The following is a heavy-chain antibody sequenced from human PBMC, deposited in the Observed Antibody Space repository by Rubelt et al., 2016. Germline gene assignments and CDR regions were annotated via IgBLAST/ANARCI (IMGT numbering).Heavy chain of an antibody. V-gene: IGHV3-73*01. CDR1: GFTFSGSA. Sequence: EVQLVESGGGLVQPGGSLKLSCAASGFTFSGSAIHWVRQASGKGLEWLGLIRSSYATAYAGSVKGRFTISRDDSKTTAYLKMNSLKFEDTAMDYCTRGSPIEYWGQGTLVTVSS. J-gene: IGHJ4*02. CDR2: IRSSYAT. CDR3: TRGSPIEY.